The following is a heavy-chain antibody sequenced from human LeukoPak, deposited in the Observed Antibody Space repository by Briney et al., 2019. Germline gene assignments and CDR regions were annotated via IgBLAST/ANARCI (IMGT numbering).Heavy chain of an antibody. J-gene: IGHJ4*02. CDR3: ARSKIDY. V-gene: IGHV3-20*04. Sequence: RPGGSLRLSCEVVGFRFDDYGMSWVRQAPGKGLEWVSGITWNGGSTGYGDAVKGRFTISRDNAKKSLYLQMSSLRADDTALYYCARSKIDYWGQGTLVTVSS. CDR1: GFRFDDYG. CDR2: ITWNGGST. D-gene: IGHD4-11*01.